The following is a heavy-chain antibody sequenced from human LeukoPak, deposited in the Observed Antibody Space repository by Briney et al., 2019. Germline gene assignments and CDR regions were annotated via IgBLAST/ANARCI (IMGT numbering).Heavy chain of an antibody. J-gene: IGHJ5*02. Sequence: GASVKVSCKTSGYTFTGYYIHWVRQAPGQGLELMGWIIPNSGGTNSVQKFQGRVTMTRDTSISTAYMELSRLRSDDTAVYYCARDSADILTGYYKWFDPWGQGTLVTVSS. V-gene: IGHV1-2*02. CDR2: IIPNSGGT. CDR3: ARDSADILTGYYKWFDP. CDR1: GYTFTGYY. D-gene: IGHD3-9*01.